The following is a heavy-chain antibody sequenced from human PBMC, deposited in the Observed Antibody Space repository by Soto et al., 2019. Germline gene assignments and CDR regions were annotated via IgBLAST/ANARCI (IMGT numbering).Heavy chain of an antibody. CDR3: ARIAVAGTGRRGAFDI. CDR1: GFIVNNIF. Sequence: PGGSLRLSCAASGFIVNNIFMTWVRQAPGKGLEWLSTISSAGNTYYPDSVKGRFTISRENAKNSLYLQMNSLRAGDTAVYYCARIAVAGTGRRGAFDIWGQGTMVTVSS. J-gene: IGHJ3*02. CDR2: ISSAGNT. V-gene: IGHV3-13*01. D-gene: IGHD6-19*01.